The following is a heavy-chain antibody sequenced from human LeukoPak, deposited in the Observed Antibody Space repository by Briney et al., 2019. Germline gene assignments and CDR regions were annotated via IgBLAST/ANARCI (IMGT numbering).Heavy chain of an antibody. V-gene: IGHV4-34*01. D-gene: IGHD1-1*01. Sequence: SETLSLTCAVSGGSFSGYYWTWIRQPPGKGLEWIGEINHSGSANYNPSLKSRVTISLDTSKNQFSLKLSSVTAADTAVYYCASGSTHEYFQHWGQGTLVTVSS. CDR1: GGSFSGYY. J-gene: IGHJ1*01. CDR2: INHSGSA. CDR3: ASGSTHEYFQH.